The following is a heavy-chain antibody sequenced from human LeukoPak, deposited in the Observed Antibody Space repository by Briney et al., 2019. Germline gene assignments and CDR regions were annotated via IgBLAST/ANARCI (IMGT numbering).Heavy chain of an antibody. D-gene: IGHD3-3*01. CDR1: GLTFINFG. J-gene: IGHJ3*02. V-gene: IGHV3-23*01. CDR3: AKSRLSGINDAFDI. Sequence: GGTLRLSCAASGLTFINFGMTWVRQAPGKGLEWVSAISGSAVITFYADSVKGRFTISRDNSKNTLYPQMNSLRAEDTALYYCAKSRLSGINDAFDIWGQGTMVTVSS. CDR2: ISGSAVIT.